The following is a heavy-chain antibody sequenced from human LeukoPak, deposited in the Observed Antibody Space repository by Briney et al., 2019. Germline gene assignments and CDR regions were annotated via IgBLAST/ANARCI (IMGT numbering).Heavy chain of an antibody. J-gene: IGHJ3*02. D-gene: IGHD6-19*01. CDR3: AMTGIAVAGTDAFDI. CDR1: GGSISSGGYY. V-gene: IGHV4-31*09. Sequence: SETLSLTCTVSGGSISSGGYYWSWIRQHPGKGLEWIGYIYYSGSTYYNPSLKSRVTISVDRSKNQFSLKLSSVTAADTAVYYCAMTGIAVAGTDAFDIWGQGTMVTVSS. CDR2: IYYSGST.